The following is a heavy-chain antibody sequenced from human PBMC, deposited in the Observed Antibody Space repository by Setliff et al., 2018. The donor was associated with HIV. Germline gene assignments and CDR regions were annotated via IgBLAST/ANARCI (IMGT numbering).Heavy chain of an antibody. J-gene: IGHJ3*02. V-gene: IGHV1-18*01. Sequence: ASVKVSCKTSGYMFIAYGMSWVRRAPGQGLEGVGWIGPYNGRTEYAQNLQDRVTMTTDTSTSTGYMELRSLRSDDTAVYYCARDTRPYYYDSSGYLDAFDMWGQGTMVTVSS. CDR3: ARDTRPYYYDSSGYLDAFDM. CDR1: GYMFIAYG. D-gene: IGHD3-22*01. CDR2: IGPYNGRT.